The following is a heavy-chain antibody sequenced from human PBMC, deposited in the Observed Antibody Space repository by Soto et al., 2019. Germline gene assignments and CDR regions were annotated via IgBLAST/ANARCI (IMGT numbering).Heavy chain of an antibody. D-gene: IGHD5-18*01. Sequence: LRLSCAASGFTFSSYDMHWVRQATGKGLEWVSAIGTAGDTYYPGSVKGRFTISRENAKNSLYLQMNSLRAGDTAVYYCARGGYSYGYYYYGMDVWGQGTTVTVSS. V-gene: IGHV3-13*01. CDR2: IGTAGDT. CDR1: GFTFSSYD. CDR3: ARGGYSYGYYYYGMDV. J-gene: IGHJ6*02.